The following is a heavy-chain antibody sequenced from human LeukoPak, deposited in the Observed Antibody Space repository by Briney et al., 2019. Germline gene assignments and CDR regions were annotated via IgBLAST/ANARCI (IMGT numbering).Heavy chain of an antibody. J-gene: IGHJ4*02. CDR2: IGGGGGTT. D-gene: IGHD3-9*01. V-gene: IGHV3-23*01. CDR3: AKDYDILTGYLY. CDR1: GFTFSNYA. Sequence: GSLRLSCAASGFTFSNYAMTWVRQAPGKGLEWVSIIGGGGGTTYYADSVKGQFTISRDNSKDTLYLQMNSLRAEDTAVYYCAKDYDILTGYLYWGQGTLVTVSS.